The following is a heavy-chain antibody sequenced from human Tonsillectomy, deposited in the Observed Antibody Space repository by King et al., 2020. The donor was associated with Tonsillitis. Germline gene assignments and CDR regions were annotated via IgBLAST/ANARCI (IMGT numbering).Heavy chain of an antibody. Sequence: VQLQESGPGLVKPSQTLSLTCTVSGASISNGDYYWSWIRQHPGKGLEWIGYISYSGSTYYDPSLQGRVTMSVDTSKNQFSLKLSSVAAADSAVYYCASYAYTFWTSIGWGLGTLVTVSS. CDR3: ASYAYTFWTSIG. CDR1: GASISNGDYY. J-gene: IGHJ4*02. D-gene: IGHD3/OR15-3a*01. V-gene: IGHV4-31*03. CDR2: ISYSGST.